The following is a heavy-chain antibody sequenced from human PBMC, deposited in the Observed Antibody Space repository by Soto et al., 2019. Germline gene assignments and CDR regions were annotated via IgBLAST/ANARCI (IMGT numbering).Heavy chain of an antibody. CDR3: ARDPFIVVVTATQGSYYGMDV. CDR1: GFTFSSYA. V-gene: IGHV3-30-3*01. Sequence: QVQLVESGGGVVQPGRSLRLSCAASGFTFSSYAMHWVRQAPGKGLEWVAVISYDGSNKYYADSVKGRFTISRDNSKNTLYLQMNGLRAEDTAVYYCARDPFIVVVTATQGSYYGMDVWGQGTTVTVSS. CDR2: ISYDGSNK. J-gene: IGHJ6*02. D-gene: IGHD2-21*02.